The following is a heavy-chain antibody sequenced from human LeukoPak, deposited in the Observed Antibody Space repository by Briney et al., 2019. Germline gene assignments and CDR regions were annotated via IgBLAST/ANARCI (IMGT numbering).Heavy chain of an antibody. CDR3: ARDLTGRSDC. V-gene: IGHV1-2*02. CDR2: INPNSGGT. J-gene: IGHJ4*02. Sequence: GASVKVSCKASGYTFTDYYMDGVRQAPGQGLEWMGWINPNSGGTNYAQSFQGRVTMTRDTSISTAYMELSRLRSDDTAVYYCARDLTGRSDCWGQGTLVTVSS. CDR1: GYTFTDYY. D-gene: IGHD3-9*01.